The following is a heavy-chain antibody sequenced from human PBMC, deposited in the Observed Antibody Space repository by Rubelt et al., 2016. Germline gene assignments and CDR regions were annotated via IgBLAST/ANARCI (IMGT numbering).Heavy chain of an antibody. V-gene: IGHV3-48*04. J-gene: IGHJ4*02. Sequence: EVQLVESGGGLVQPGGSLRLSCAASGFTFSSYSMNWVRQAPGKGLEWVSYISSGSSTIYYADSVKGRFTISRDNAKNSLYLQMNSLGAYDTAVNYCARVRGSDGYAVDYWGQGTLVTVSS. D-gene: IGHD5-18*01. CDR2: ISSGSSTI. CDR3: ARVRGSDGYAVDY. CDR1: GFTFSSYS.